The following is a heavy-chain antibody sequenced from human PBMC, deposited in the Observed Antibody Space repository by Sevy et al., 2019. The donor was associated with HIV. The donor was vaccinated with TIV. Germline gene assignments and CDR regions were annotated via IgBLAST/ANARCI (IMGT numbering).Heavy chain of an antibody. Sequence: GGSLRLSCAASGFTFSSYALHWVRQAPGKGLEWVAVISYDDGSKRNYADSVKGRFTISRDNSKNTVYLQMNSLRPEDTAVYYCARDSGYCGGDCYGPGGYWGQGTLVTVSS. CDR1: GFTFSSYA. CDR3: ARDSGYCGGDCYGPGGY. J-gene: IGHJ4*02. V-gene: IGHV3-30-3*01. D-gene: IGHD2-21*02. CDR2: ISYDDGSKR.